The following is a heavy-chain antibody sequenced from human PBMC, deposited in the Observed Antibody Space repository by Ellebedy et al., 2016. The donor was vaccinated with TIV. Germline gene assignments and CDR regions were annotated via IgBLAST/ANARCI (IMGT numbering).Heavy chain of an antibody. Sequence: GESLKISCAASGFTFSSYAMSWVRQAPGKGLEWVSAISGSGGSTYYADSVKGRFTISRDNSKNTLYLQMNSLRAEDTAVYYCAKSTVVQGCSSTSCYFDYWGQGTLVTVSS. V-gene: IGHV3-23*01. D-gene: IGHD2-2*01. J-gene: IGHJ4*02. CDR1: GFTFSSYA. CDR3: AKSTVVQGCSSTSCYFDY. CDR2: ISGSGGST.